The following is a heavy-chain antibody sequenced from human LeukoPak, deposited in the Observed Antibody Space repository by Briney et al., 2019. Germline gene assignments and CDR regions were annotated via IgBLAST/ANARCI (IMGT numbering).Heavy chain of an antibody. CDR1: GGTFSSYA. Sequence: SVKVSCKASGGTFSSYAISWVRQAPGQGLEWMGGIIPIFGTANYAQKFQGRVTITADKSTSTAYMELSSLRSEDTAVYYCASQQQLVQYFDYWGQGTLVTVSS. J-gene: IGHJ4*02. CDR2: IIPIFGTA. V-gene: IGHV1-69*06. D-gene: IGHD6-13*01. CDR3: ASQQQLVQYFDY.